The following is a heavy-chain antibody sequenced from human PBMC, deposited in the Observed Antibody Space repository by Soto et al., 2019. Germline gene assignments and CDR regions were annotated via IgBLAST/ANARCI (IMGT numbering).Heavy chain of an antibody. V-gene: IGHV3-33*03. CDR3: ANSLTGPTDY. D-gene: IGHD1-20*01. J-gene: IGHJ4*02. CDR2: IWYDGTKK. Sequence: QVQVVESGGGVVQPGRSLRLSCAASGFTFSSYGMHWVRQAPGKGLEWVADIWYDGTKKHYADSVKGRFSISRDNSKNTVDLPMNSLRAEDTAVYYCANSLTGPTDYWGQGTLVTVSS. CDR1: GFTFSSYG.